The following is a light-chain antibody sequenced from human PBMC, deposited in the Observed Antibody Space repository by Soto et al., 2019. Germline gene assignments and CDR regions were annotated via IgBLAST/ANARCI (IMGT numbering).Light chain of an antibody. Sequence: EIVLTQSPGTLSLSPGERATLSCRASQSVSSSYLAWYQQKPGQAPRLLIYGASSRATGIPDRFSGSGSGTDFTLTISRLEPEDFAVYYCLQYGGSPRTLGQGTKVDIK. V-gene: IGKV3-20*01. CDR1: QSVSSSY. CDR2: GAS. CDR3: LQYGGSPRT. J-gene: IGKJ1*01.